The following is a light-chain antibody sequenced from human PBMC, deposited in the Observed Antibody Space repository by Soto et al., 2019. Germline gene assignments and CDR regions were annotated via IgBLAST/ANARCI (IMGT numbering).Light chain of an antibody. CDR1: QSISSY. CDR2: AAS. Sequence: IQMTQSPSSLSASVGDRVTITCRSSQSISSYLNWYQQKPGKAPKLLIYAASSLQSGVPSRFSGSGSGTDFTLTISSLQPEDFATYYCLQGYQYPLTFGGGTKVDIK. V-gene: IGKV1-6*01. J-gene: IGKJ4*01. CDR3: LQGYQYPLT.